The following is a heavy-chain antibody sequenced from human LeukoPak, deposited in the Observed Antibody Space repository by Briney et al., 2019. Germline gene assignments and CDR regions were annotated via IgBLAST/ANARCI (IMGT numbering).Heavy chain of an antibody. D-gene: IGHD3-10*01. CDR2: INPSGSAT. V-gene: IGHV1-46*01. CDR1: GNTLTNNF. Sequence: EASVKVSCKASGNTLTNNFMHWVRQAPGQGLEWMGLINPSGSATTYPQKLQGRVTMTRDTSTNTVYMELSSLRSEDTAVYYCATDLPTGFGSTAYWGQGTLVTVSS. CDR3: ATDLPTGFGSTAY. J-gene: IGHJ4*02.